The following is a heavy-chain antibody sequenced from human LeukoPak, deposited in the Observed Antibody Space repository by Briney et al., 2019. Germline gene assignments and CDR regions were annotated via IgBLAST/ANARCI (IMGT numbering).Heavy chain of an antibody. CDR3: ARVGYCSSTSCFDWFDR. J-gene: IGHJ5*02. D-gene: IGHD2-2*03. Sequence: ASVKVCCKASGYTFTDYYMHWVRQAPGQGLEWMGWMNPNNGGTTYAQEFQGRVTVTRDSSIITAYMELSRLRSDDTAVYYCARVGYCSSTSCFDWFDRWGQGTLVTVSS. CDR2: MNPNNGGT. CDR1: GYTFTDYY. V-gene: IGHV1-2*02.